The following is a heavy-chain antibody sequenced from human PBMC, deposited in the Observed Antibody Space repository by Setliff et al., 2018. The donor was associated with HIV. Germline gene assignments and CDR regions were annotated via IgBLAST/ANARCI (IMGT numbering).Heavy chain of an antibody. CDR1: GASMSSGDYY. CDR2: IYYSGNS. D-gene: IGHD3-10*01. V-gene: IGHV4-30-4*08. CDR3: AREVNIPVRGITDDAFDI. Sequence: TLSLTCTVSGASMSSGDYYWSWIRQPPGKGLEWIGYIYYSGNSYYNPSLKSRVTLSVDTSKNQFSLKVNSVTAADTAVYYCAREVNIPVRGITDDAFDIWGQGTMDTVS. J-gene: IGHJ3*02.